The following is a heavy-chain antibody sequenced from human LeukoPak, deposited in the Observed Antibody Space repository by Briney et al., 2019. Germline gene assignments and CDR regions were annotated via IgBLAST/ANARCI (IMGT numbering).Heavy chain of an antibody. CDR3: ASGNYRSGIYPRGAFAY. Sequence: SETLSLTCAVSGGSISTYYWSWIRQPPGRGLEWIGYIYYTGSTNYNPSLKSRVTISVDTSKNQFSLKLSSVTAADTAVYYCASGNYRSGIYPRGAFAYWGQGTLVTVSS. J-gene: IGHJ4*02. CDR2: IYYTGST. D-gene: IGHD3-10*01. CDR1: GGSISTYY. V-gene: IGHV4-59*01.